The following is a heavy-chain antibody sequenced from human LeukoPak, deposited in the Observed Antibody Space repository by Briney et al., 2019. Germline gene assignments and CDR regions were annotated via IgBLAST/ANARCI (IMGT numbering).Heavy chain of an antibody. Sequence: PGGSLRLSCEASGFTFNSYWIHWFRQPPGQGLVRVSRISSDGSTITYADPVPGRFTISRANSNNTLDLQMGSRRAEDMAVYYCARVHSSGPFDYWAREHWSPSPQ. CDR3: ARVHSSGPFDY. J-gene: IGHJ4*02. D-gene: IGHD6-19*01. CDR1: GFTFNSYW. V-gene: IGHV3-74*01. CDR2: ISSDGSTI.